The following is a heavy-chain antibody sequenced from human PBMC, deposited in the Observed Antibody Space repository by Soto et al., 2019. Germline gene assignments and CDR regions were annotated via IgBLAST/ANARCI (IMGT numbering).Heavy chain of an antibody. CDR1: GFTFSSYA. D-gene: IGHD5-18*01. Sequence: EVQLLESGGGLVQPGGSLRLSCAASGFTFSSYAMSWIRQAPGKGLEWVSAISGSGGSTYYADSVKGRFTISRDNSKNTLYLQMNSLRAEDTAVYYCAKDGFAAMAPTYYFDYWGQGTLVTVSS. CDR2: ISGSGGST. CDR3: AKDGFAAMAPTYYFDY. V-gene: IGHV3-23*01. J-gene: IGHJ4*02.